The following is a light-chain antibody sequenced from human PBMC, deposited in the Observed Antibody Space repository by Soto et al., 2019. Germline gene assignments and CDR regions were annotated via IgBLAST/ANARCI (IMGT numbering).Light chain of an antibody. Sequence: QSALTQPASVSGSPGQSITISCTGTSGDVGGYNFVSWYQQQPGKAPKLMIYEVRTRPSGVSNRFSGSKSGNTASLTISGLQAEDEADYYCSSYTSSSTHYVFGTGTKV. V-gene: IGLV2-14*01. CDR2: EVR. CDR1: SGDVGGYNF. CDR3: SSYTSSSTHYV. J-gene: IGLJ1*01.